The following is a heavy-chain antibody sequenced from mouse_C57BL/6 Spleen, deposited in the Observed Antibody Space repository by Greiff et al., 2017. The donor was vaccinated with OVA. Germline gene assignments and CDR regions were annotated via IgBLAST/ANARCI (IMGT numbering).Heavy chain of an antibody. CDR1: GYTFTSYW. V-gene: IGHV1-61*01. D-gene: IGHD2-3*01. CDR3: ARWNDGYHWYFDV. Sequence: QVQLKQPGAELVRPGSSVKLSCKASGYTFTSYWMDWVKQRPGQGLEWIGNIYPSDSETHYNQKFKDKATLTVDKSSSTAYMQLSSLTSEDSAVYYCARWNDGYHWYFDVWGTGTTVTVSS. CDR2: IYPSDSET. J-gene: IGHJ1*03.